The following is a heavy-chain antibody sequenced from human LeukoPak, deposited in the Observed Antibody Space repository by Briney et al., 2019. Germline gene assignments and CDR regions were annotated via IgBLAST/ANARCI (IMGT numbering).Heavy chain of an antibody. D-gene: IGHD6-19*01. CDR2: IYYSGST. V-gene: IGHV4-59*01. CDR3: ARAAWLANYYYYYGMDV. J-gene: IGHJ6*02. Sequence: SETLSLTCTVSGGSISSYYWSWIRQPPGKGLEWIGHIYYSGSTNYNPSLKSRVTISVDTSKNQFSLKLSSVTAADTAVYYCARAAWLANYYYYYGMDVWGQGTTVTVSS. CDR1: GGSISSYY.